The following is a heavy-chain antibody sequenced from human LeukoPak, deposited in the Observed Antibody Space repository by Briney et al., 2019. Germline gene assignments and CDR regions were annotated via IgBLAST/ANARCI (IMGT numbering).Heavy chain of an antibody. V-gene: IGHV1-2*02. CDR1: GYTFTGYY. CDR2: INPNSGGT. D-gene: IGHD3-9*01. Sequence: ASVKVSCKASGYTFTGYYMHWVRQAPGQGLEWMGWINPNSGGTNYAQKFQGRVTMTRDTSISTAYMELSRLRSDDTAVYYCARDPAHYDILPVYPPSYYMDVWGKGPTVTVSS. J-gene: IGHJ6*03. CDR3: ARDPAHYDILPVYPPSYYMDV.